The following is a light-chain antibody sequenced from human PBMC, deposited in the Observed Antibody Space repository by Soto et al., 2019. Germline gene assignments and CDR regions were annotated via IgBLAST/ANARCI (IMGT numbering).Light chain of an antibody. V-gene: IGLV2-23*01. Sequence: QSVLAQPASVSGSPGQSITISCTGTSSDIGSYNLVSWYQQHPGKAPKLMIYEGTKRPSGVSNRFSGSKSGNTASLTISGLQAGDEADYYCCAYAGSNTLYVFGTGTKVTVL. J-gene: IGLJ1*01. CDR1: SSDIGSYNL. CDR3: CAYAGSNTLYV. CDR2: EGT.